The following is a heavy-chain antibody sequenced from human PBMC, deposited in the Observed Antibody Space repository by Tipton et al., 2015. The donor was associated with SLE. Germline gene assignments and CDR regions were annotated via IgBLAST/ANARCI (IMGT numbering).Heavy chain of an antibody. J-gene: IGHJ4*02. CDR2: ISGDGGST. Sequence: EASGFTFDDYAMHWVRQAPGKGLEWVSLISGDGGSTYYADSVKGRFTTSRDNSKNSLYLQMNSLRTEDTALYYCANVFGGPSFFDYWGQGTLVTVSS. CDR1: GFTFDDYA. V-gene: IGHV3-43*02. CDR3: ANVFGGPSFFDY. D-gene: IGHD3-10*01.